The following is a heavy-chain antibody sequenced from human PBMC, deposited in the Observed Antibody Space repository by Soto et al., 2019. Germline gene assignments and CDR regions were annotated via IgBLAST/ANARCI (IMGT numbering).Heavy chain of an antibody. CDR1: GFTFTNYA. CDR3: ASRNRVGCSSTTCYAPFDY. V-gene: IGHV3-23*01. D-gene: IGHD2-2*01. Sequence: EVQLLESGGGFVQPGGSLRLSCAASGFTFTNYAMSWVRQAPGKGLEWVSTISGSGSDTHYADSVKGRFTISRDNSKDTLYLHMSSLRAEDSAIYYCASRNRVGCSSTTCYAPFDYWGQGTLVTVPS. J-gene: IGHJ4*02. CDR2: ISGSGSDT.